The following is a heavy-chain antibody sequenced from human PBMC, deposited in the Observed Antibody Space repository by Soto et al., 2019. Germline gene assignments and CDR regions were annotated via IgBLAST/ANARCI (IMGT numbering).Heavy chain of an antibody. J-gene: IGHJ4*02. CDR2: IYYSGST. V-gene: IGHV4-61*01. CDR3: ARIIVGATPIDY. D-gene: IGHD1-26*01. Sequence: SETLSLTCTVSGGSVSSGSYYWSWIRQPPGKGLEWIGYIYYSGSTNYNPSLKSRVTISVDTSKNQFSLKLSSVTAADTAVYYCARIIVGATPIDYWGQGTLVTVSS. CDR1: GGSVSSGSYY.